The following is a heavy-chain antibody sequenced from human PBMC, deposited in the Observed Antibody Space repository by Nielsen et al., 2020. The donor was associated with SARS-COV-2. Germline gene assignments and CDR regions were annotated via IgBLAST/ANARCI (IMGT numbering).Heavy chain of an antibody. CDR3: ARERSRQALWSGYYSYGMDV. J-gene: IGHJ6*02. CDR2: INPSGGST. Sequence: ASVQVSCKASGSTFTSYYMHWVRQAPGQGLEWMGIINPSGGSTSYAQKFQGRVTMTRDTSTSTVYMELSSLRSEDTAVYYCARERSRQALWSGYYSYGMDVWGQGTTVTVSS. CDR1: GSTFTSYY. D-gene: IGHD3-3*01. V-gene: IGHV1-46*01.